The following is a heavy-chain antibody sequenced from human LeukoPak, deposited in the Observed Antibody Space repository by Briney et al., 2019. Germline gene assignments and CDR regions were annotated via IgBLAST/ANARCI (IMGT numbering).Heavy chain of an antibody. D-gene: IGHD5-12*01. J-gene: IGHJ4*02. CDR1: GYTFTGYY. Sequence: ASVKVSCKASGYTFTGYYMHWVRQAPGQGLEWMGWTNPNSGGTNYAQKFQGWVTMTRDTSISTAYMELSRLRSDDTAVYYCAIGLGGYSGYVIVYWGQGTLVTVSS. CDR2: TNPNSGGT. V-gene: IGHV1-2*04. CDR3: AIGLGGYSGYVIVY.